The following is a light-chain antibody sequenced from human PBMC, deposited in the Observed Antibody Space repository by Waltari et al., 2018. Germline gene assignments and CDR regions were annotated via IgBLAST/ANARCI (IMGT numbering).Light chain of an antibody. CDR3: GADLGSGNNFAQGV. CDR2: VGTGGIVG. V-gene: IGLV9-49*01. J-gene: IGLJ3*02. Sequence: QPVLTQPPSASASLGASVTPTCTLSSAYSNYKVDWYQQRPGKGPRFVMRVGTGGIVGSKGDGIPDRFSVLGSGLNRYLTIKNIQEEDESDYHCGADLGSGNNFAQGVFGGGTKLTVL. CDR1: SAYSNYK.